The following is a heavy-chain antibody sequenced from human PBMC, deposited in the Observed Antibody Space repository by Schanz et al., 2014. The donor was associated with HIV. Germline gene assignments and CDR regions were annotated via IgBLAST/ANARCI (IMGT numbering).Heavy chain of an antibody. CDR3: ARDWGWQLDPDPFDP. Sequence: VQLVESGGGWVQPGRSLRLSCTASGFSFDDCAMHWVRQAPDKGLEWVAVIWYDGSNRYYADAVKGRFTISRDNARNSLYLQLNSLTDEDTAVYYCARDWGWQLDPDPFDPWGQGTLVTVSS. V-gene: IGHV3-33*08. J-gene: IGHJ5*02. CDR2: IWYDGSNR. D-gene: IGHD6-6*01. CDR1: GFSFDDCA.